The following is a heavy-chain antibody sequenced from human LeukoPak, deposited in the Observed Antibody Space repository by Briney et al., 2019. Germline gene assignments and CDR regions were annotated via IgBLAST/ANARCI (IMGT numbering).Heavy chain of an antibody. CDR2: INPNSGGT. J-gene: IGHJ6*03. CDR3: ARQYSSSSYYFYYMDV. Sequence: ASVKVSCKASGYTFTDYHMHWVRQAPGQGLEWMGWINPNSGGTNYAQKFQGRVTITRDTSISTAYVEVSRLRSDDTAVYYCARQYSSSSYYFYYMDVWGKGTTVTVSS. V-gene: IGHV1-2*02. D-gene: IGHD6-6*01. CDR1: GYTFTDYH.